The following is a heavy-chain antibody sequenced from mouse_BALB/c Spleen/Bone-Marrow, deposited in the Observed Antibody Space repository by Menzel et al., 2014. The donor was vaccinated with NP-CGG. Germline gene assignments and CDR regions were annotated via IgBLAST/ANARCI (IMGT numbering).Heavy chain of an antibody. CDR2: IYPSDSYT. J-gene: IGHJ4*01. Sequence: LQQSGAELVRPGASVKLSCKASGYTFTSYWINWVKQRPGQGLEWIGNIYPSDSYTNYNQKFKDKATLTVDKSSSTAYMQLSSPTSEDSAVYFCTRAGNYGNYYAMVYWGQGTSVTVSS. CDR3: TRAGNYGNYYAMVY. CDR1: GYTFTSYW. V-gene: IGHV1-69*02. D-gene: IGHD2-1*01.